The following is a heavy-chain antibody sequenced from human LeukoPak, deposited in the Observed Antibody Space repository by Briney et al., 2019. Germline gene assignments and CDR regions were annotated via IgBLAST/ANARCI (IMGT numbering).Heavy chain of an antibody. Sequence: GGSLRLSCAASEFSVGSNYMTWVRQAPGKGLEWVSLIYSGGSTYYADSVKGRFTISRDNSKNTLYLQMNSLRAEDTAVYYCARDSRDCSSTSCYSPPVYFDYWGQGTLVTVPS. V-gene: IGHV3-66*01. D-gene: IGHD2-2*01. CDR3: ARDSRDCSSTSCYSPPVYFDY. CDR1: EFSVGSNY. CDR2: IYSGGST. J-gene: IGHJ4*02.